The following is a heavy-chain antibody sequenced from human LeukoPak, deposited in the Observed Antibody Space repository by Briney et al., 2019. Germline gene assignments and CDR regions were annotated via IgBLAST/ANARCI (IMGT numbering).Heavy chain of an antibody. D-gene: IGHD5-18*01. J-gene: IGHJ4*02. CDR3: ARHGERGYSYGHDY. CDR1: GGSISSRSNY. V-gene: IGHV4-39*01. Sequence: TSETLSLTCTVSGGSISSRSNYWGWIRQPPGKGLEWIGSLYYSGSTYYNPSLESRVTISVDTSKNQLSLKLSSVTAADTAVYYCARHGERGYSYGHDYWGQGTLVTVSS. CDR2: LYYSGST.